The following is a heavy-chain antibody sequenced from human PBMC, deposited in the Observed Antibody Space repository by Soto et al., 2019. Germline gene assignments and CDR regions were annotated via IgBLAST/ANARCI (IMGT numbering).Heavy chain of an antibody. V-gene: IGHV1-69*02. Sequence: QVQLVQSGAEVKKPGSSVKVSCKASGGTFSSYTISWVRQAPGQGLEWMGRIIPILGIANYAQKFQGRVTITADKSTSTAYMELSSLRSEDTAVYYCARAIAVADTPLAYWAQGTLVTVSS. CDR2: IIPILGIA. D-gene: IGHD6-19*01. J-gene: IGHJ4*02. CDR1: GGTFSSYT. CDR3: ARAIAVADTPLAY.